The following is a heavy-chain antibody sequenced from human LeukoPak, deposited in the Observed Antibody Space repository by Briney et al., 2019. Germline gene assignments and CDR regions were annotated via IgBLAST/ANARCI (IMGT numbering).Heavy chain of an antibody. CDR3: ARVKLDYDYVWGSYRYTGSDAFDI. V-gene: IGHV3-74*01. Sequence: GGSLRLSCAASGFTFSSYWMYWVRQAPGKGLVWVSRINSDGSSTSYADSVKGRFTISRDNAKNTLYLQMNSLRAEDTAVYYCARVKLDYDYVWGSYRYTGSDAFDIWGQGTMVTVSS. CDR1: GFTFSSYW. J-gene: IGHJ3*02. CDR2: INSDGSST. D-gene: IGHD3-16*02.